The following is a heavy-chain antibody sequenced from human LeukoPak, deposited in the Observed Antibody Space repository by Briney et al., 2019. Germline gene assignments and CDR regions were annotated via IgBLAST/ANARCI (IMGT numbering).Heavy chain of an antibody. CDR1: GFTFSSYG. Sequence: GGSLRLSCAASGFTFSSYGMHWVRQAPGKGLEWVAVISYDGSNKYYADSVKGRFTISRDNSKNTLYLQMNSLRAEDTAVYYCARDFSGSYQFDYWGQETLVTVSS. J-gene: IGHJ4*02. CDR2: ISYDGSNK. CDR3: ARDFSGSYQFDY. D-gene: IGHD1-26*01. V-gene: IGHV3-30*03.